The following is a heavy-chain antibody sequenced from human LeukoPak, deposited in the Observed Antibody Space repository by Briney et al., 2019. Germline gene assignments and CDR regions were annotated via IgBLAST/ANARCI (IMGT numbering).Heavy chain of an antibody. CDR2: IRSKAPGGTT. D-gene: IGHD3-10*01. J-gene: IGHJ4*02. Sequence: GGSLRLSCKASGFTFGDYAMSWVRQAPGKGLEWVGFIRSKAPGGTTAYAASVKGRFTISRDDSKSIAYLQMNSLKTEDTAVYYCTRASFGESSDYWGQGTLVTVSS. V-gene: IGHV3-49*04. CDR3: TRASFGESSDY. CDR1: GFTFGDYA.